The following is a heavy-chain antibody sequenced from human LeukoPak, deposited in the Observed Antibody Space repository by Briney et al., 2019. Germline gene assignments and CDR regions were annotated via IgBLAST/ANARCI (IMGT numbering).Heavy chain of an antibody. J-gene: IGHJ4*02. V-gene: IGHV1-69*05. CDR2: IILIFGTA. CDR3: ARDGPSGYYPDY. Sequence: GASVKVSCKASGGTFSSYAISWVRQAPGQGLEWMGRIILIFGTANYAQKFQGRVTITTDESTSTAYMELSSLRSEDTAVYYCARDGPSGYYPDYWGQGTLVTVSS. CDR1: GGTFSSYA. D-gene: IGHD3-22*01.